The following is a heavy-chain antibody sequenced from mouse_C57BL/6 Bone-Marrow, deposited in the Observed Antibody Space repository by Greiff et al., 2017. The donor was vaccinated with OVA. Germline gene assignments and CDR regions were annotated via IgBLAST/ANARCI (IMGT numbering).Heavy chain of an antibody. Sequence: QVQLKESGAELARPGASVKLSCKASGYTFTSYGISWVKQRTGQGLEWIGEIYPRSGHTYYNEKFKGKATVTADKSSSTAYMELRSLTSEDSAVYCCARNGITGRYFDVWGTGTTVTVSS. CDR1: GYTFTSYG. J-gene: IGHJ1*03. CDR2: IYPRSGHT. D-gene: IGHD2-4*01. CDR3: ARNGITGRYFDV. V-gene: IGHV1-81*01.